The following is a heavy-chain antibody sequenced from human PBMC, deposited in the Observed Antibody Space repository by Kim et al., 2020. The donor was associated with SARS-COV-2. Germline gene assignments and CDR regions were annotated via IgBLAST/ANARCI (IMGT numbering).Heavy chain of an antibody. Sequence: QKFQGRVTITADASTRTAYMELSSLRAEDTAVYYCAAPRGYSYGHDAFDIWGQGTMVTVSS. CDR3: AAPRGYSYGHDAFDI. J-gene: IGHJ3*02. V-gene: IGHV1-69*01. D-gene: IGHD5-18*01.